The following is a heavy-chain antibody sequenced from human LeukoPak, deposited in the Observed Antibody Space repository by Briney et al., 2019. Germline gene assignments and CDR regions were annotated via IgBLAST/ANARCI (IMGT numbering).Heavy chain of an antibody. Sequence: GGSLRLSCAASGFTVSRNDLNWVRQAPGKGLEWVSLLSNTGTTYYADSVKGRFTISRDNSKNTLYLQMDSLRVEDTATYYCTKSTPPDPYWGQGTMVTVSS. CDR3: TKSTPPDPY. J-gene: IGHJ3*01. V-gene: IGHV3-53*01. CDR1: GFTVSRND. CDR2: LSNTGTT.